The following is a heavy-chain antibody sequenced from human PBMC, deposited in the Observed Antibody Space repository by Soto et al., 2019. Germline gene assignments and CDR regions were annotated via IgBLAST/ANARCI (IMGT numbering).Heavy chain of an antibody. V-gene: IGHV4-59*01. CDR3: ARGGNRYSNVASGVGGFDY. J-gene: IGHJ4*02. D-gene: IGHD5-12*01. CDR1: GASISSSY. CDR2: VYHTGAT. Sequence: SETLSLTCTVSGASISSSYWSWNRQSPERGLEWIAYVYHTGATNYNPSLKSRVTISLDTSKGQFSLNLTSLTTADTAVYFCARGGNRYSNVASGVGGFDYWGQGSLVTVSS.